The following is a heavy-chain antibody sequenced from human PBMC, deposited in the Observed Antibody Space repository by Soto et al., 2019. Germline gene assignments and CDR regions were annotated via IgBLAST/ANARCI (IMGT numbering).Heavy chain of an antibody. Sequence: GGSLRLSCAASGFTFSSYGMHWVRQAPGKGLEWVVVIWYDGSNKYYADSVKGRFTISRDNSKNTLYLQMNSLRAEDTAVYYCARVWFGDSDDAFDIWGQGTMVTVSS. CDR1: GFTFSSYG. CDR3: ARVWFGDSDDAFDI. D-gene: IGHD3-10*01. J-gene: IGHJ3*02. CDR2: IWYDGSNK. V-gene: IGHV3-33*01.